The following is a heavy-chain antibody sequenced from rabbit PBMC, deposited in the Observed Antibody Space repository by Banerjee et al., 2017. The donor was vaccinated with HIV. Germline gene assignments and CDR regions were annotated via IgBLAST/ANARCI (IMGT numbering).Heavy chain of an antibody. Sequence: QWVAESGGGLAKPGACLTLTRTASRFTLRRYWMCWVRQAPGKGLEWIACIDAGSSGYTWYANWAKGRFTISKTSSTTVTLQMTTMTGADTDTYFCARWVSGSNYWDLWGPGTLVTVS. D-gene: IGHD8-1*01. V-gene: IGHV1S40*01. CDR1: RFTLRRYW. J-gene: IGHJ4*01. CDR2: IDAGSSGYT. CDR3: ARWVSGSNYWDL.